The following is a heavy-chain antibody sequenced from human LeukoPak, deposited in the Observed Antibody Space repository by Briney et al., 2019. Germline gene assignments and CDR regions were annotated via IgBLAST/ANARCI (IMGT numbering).Heavy chain of an antibody. CDR2: ISGSGGST. CDR3: AKNWRGESYQVDY. D-gene: IGHD1-26*01. Sequence: GGSLRLSCAASGFTFSSYAMSWARQAPGKGLEWVPAISGSGGSTYYADSVKGRFTISRDNSKNTLYLQMNSLRAEDTAIYYCAKNWRGESYQVDYWGQGTLVTVSS. J-gene: IGHJ4*02. CDR1: GFTFSSYA. V-gene: IGHV3-23*01.